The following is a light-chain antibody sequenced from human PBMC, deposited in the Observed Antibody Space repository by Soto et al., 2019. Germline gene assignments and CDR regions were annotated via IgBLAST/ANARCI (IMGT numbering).Light chain of an antibody. Sequence: QSALTQPRSVSGSPGQAVTISCTGISSDVGGYNYVSWYQQHPGKAPKLMIYDVGKRPSGVPDRFSGSKSGNTASLTISGLQAEDEADYYCCSYAGSYTYVFGTGTKLTVL. CDR3: CSYAGSYTYV. V-gene: IGLV2-11*01. CDR1: SSDVGGYNY. J-gene: IGLJ1*01. CDR2: DVG.